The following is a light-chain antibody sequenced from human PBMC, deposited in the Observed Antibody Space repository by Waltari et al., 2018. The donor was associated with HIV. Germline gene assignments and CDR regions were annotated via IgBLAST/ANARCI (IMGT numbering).Light chain of an antibody. J-gene: IGKJ1*01. Sequence: DIQMTQSPSSLSASVGDRVTITCRASQSMSSYLNCYQQKPGKAPKLLIYAASSLQSGVPSRFSGSGSGTDFTLTISSLQPEDFATYYCQQSYSTPWTFGQGTTVEIK. CDR2: AAS. V-gene: IGKV1-39*01. CDR3: QQSYSTPWT. CDR1: QSMSSY.